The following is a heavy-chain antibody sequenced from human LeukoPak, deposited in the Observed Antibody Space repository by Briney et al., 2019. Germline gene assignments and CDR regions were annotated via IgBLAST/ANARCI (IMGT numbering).Heavy chain of an antibody. CDR2: IKSKADGGTI. CDR3: STPLWFGELRIEY. CDR1: GFTFSNAW. J-gene: IGHJ4*02. D-gene: IGHD3-10*01. Sequence: PGGSLRLSCAASGFTFSNAWMTWVCQAPGEGLEWVGRIKSKADGGTIDFAAPVKGRFSISRDDSKNTLYLQMDSLRTEDTAVYYCSTPLWFGELRIEYWGQGTLVTVSS. V-gene: IGHV3-15*01.